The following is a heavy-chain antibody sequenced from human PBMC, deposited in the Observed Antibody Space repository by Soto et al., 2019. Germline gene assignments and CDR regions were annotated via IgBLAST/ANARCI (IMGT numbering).Heavy chain of an antibody. CDR1: GFTFSSYA. V-gene: IGHV3-23*01. Sequence: EMQLLEFGGGLVQPGGSLRLSCAASGFTFSSYALSWVRQAPGKGLEWVSTIGTSDDGTYYADSVKGRFTISRDNSKNTLFLQMNSLRAEDTALYYCAKGATISQSVDYWGQGTLVTVSS. D-gene: IGHD5-12*01. CDR3: AKGATISQSVDY. CDR2: IGTSDDGT. J-gene: IGHJ4*02.